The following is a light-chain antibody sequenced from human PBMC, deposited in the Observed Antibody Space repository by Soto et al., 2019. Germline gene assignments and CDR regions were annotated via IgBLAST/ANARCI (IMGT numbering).Light chain of an antibody. Sequence: DIQMTQSPSIRSASVGERVTITFLARQRLDTWLALHQQKPGKAHKLLNSKASNLGSGVPSRFSGSGSGTEFTLTISSLQPDDFATYYCQHYNSYRAFGPGTKVEIK. CDR3: QHYNSYRA. J-gene: IGKJ1*01. CDR1: QRLDTW. CDR2: KAS. V-gene: IGKV1-5*03.